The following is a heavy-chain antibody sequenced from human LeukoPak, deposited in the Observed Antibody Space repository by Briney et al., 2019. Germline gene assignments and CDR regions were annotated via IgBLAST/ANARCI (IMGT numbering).Heavy chain of an antibody. J-gene: IGHJ4*02. V-gene: IGHV3-23*01. Sequence: GGSLRLSCADSGFTFTTSAMTWVRQAPGKGLEWVASIGGAGGGITPGISYYSDSVKGRFTISRDNSKNIVYLQMHSLRVDDSAVYYCSRIKYGGNSGYHFDYWGQGTLVTVSS. D-gene: IGHD4-23*01. CDR1: GFTFTTSA. CDR2: IGGAGGGITPGIS. CDR3: SRIKYGGNSGYHFDY.